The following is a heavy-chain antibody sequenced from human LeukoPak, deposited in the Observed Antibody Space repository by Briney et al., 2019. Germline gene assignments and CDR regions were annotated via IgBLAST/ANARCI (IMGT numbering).Heavy chain of an antibody. CDR1: GFTFSSYA. CDR2: ISYDGSNK. Sequence: GGSTRLSCAASGFTFSSYAMHWVRQAPGKGLEWVAVISYDGSNKYYADSVKGRFTISRDNSKNTLYLQMNSLRAEDTAVYYCARWTYYYDSSGYWGIPFDYWGQGTVITVSS. J-gene: IGHJ4*02. D-gene: IGHD3-22*01. CDR3: ARWTYYYDSSGYWGIPFDY. V-gene: IGHV3-30-3*01.